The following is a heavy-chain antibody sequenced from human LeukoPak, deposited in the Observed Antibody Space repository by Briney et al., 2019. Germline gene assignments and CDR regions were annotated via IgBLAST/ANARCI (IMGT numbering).Heavy chain of an antibody. CDR3: TRGVRGFSGSDSIVDYFDY. D-gene: IGHD5-12*01. J-gene: IGHJ4*02. CDR2: FSFIGSS. CDR1: RAAISAYY. V-gene: IGHV4-59*01. Sequence: SETLSLTCRVSRAAISAYYWGWIRQPPGKGLGWIGHFSFIGSSKYNPSLKSRVTLSFDMSRKELSLTMTSVTAADTAVYFCTRGVRGFSGSDSIVDYFDYWGQGTLVTVFS.